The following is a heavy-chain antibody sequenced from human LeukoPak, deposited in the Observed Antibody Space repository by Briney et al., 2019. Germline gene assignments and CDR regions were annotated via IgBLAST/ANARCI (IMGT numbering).Heavy chain of an antibody. CDR1: GYSISSGFC. CDR2: VYHSGST. V-gene: IGHV4-38-2*02. Sequence: PSETLSLTCSVSGYSISSGFCWDWIRQPPGKGLEWIGSVYHSGSTYYNSSLKSRVTISVDMSKNQFSLRLSSVTAVDTAVYYCARGRVGRMVRGLYFDYWGQGTLVTVSS. D-gene: IGHD3-10*01. CDR3: ARGRVGRMVRGLYFDY. J-gene: IGHJ4*02.